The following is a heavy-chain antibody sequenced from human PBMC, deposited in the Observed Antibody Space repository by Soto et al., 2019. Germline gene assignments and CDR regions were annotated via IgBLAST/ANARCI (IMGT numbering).Heavy chain of an antibody. D-gene: IGHD3-22*01. CDR3: ARVNYFDGSGRWPNCMAV. CDR1: VGSVSSGSYY. CDR2: IYYSWST. J-gene: IGHJ6*02. Sequence: SETLSLTCTVSVGSVSSGSYYWSWIRQPAGKGLEWIGYIYYSWSTNYNPSLKSRVTISVDTSKNQFSLKLSSVTAADTAVYYCARVNYFDGSGRWPNCMAVRGQGTTVTVSS. V-gene: IGHV4-61*01.